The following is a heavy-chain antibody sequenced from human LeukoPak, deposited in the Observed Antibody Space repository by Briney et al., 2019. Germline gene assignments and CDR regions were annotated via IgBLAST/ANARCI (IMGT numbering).Heavy chain of an antibody. CDR1: GYTFTSYG. Sequence: GASVKVSCKASGYTFTSYGISWVRQAPGQGLEWMGWISAYNGNTNYAQKLQGRVTMTTDTSTSTAYMELRSLRSDDTAVYYCARDGEDIVVVPAAMSGGRDYYYYYYMDVWGKGTTVTISS. V-gene: IGHV1-18*01. J-gene: IGHJ6*03. D-gene: IGHD2-2*01. CDR3: ARDGEDIVVVPAAMSGGRDYYYYYYMDV. CDR2: ISAYNGNT.